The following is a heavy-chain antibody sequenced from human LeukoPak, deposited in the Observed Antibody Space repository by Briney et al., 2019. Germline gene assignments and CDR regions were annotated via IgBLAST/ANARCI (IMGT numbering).Heavy chain of an antibody. CDR1: GFTFSSYS. CDR3: ARRAPSHDFDD. J-gene: IGHJ4*02. Sequence: GGSLRLSCAASGFTFSSYSMNWVRQAPGKGLEWVAAISTTSGNIYYADSVKGRFTISRDNAKNSLYLQMNSLRVEDTALYYCARRAPSHDFDDWGQGTLVTISS. V-gene: IGHV3-21*01. CDR2: ISTTSGNI.